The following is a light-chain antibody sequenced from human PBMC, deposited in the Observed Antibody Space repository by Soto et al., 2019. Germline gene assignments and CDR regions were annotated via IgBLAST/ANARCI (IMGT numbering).Light chain of an antibody. CDR3: SSYTSSSTPV. J-gene: IGLJ2*01. V-gene: IGLV2-14*01. CDR2: DVS. CDR1: SSDVGGYNY. Sequence: QSVLTQPASVSGSPGQSFTISCTGTSSDVGGYNYVSWYQQHPGKAPKLMIYDVSDRPSGVSNRFSGSKSGNTASLTISGLQADDEADYYCSSYTSSSTPVFGGGTKVTVL.